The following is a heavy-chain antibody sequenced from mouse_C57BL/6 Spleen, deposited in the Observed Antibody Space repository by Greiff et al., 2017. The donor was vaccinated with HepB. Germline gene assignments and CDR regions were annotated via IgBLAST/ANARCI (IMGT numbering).Heavy chain of an antibody. V-gene: IGHV1-18*01. CDR2: INPNNGGT. J-gene: IGHJ2*01. Sequence: EVQLQQSGPELVKPGASVKIPCKASGYTFTDYNMDWVKQSHGKSLEWIGDINPNNGGTIYNQKFKGKATLTVDKSSSTAYMELRSLTSEDTAVYYCARTHYYGSSYYFDYWGQGTTLTVSS. CDR3: ARTHYYGSSYYFDY. D-gene: IGHD1-1*01. CDR1: GYTFTDYN.